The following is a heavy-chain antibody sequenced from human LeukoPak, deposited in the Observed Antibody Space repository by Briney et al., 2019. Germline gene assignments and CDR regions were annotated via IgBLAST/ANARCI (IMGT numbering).Heavy chain of an antibody. CDR2: IYYSGST. J-gene: IGHJ4*02. Sequence: KPSETLSLTCTVSGGSISNYYWSWIRQPPGTGLEWIGYIYYSGSTNYNPSLKSRVTISLDTSKKQFFLKLSSVTAADTAVYSCARLIAVTGTVDYFDYWGQGTLVTVSS. CDR3: ARLIAVTGTVDYFDY. D-gene: IGHD6-19*01. V-gene: IGHV4-59*01. CDR1: GGSISNYY.